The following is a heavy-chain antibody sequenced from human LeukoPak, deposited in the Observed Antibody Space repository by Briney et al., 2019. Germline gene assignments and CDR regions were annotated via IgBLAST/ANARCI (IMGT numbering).Heavy chain of an antibody. D-gene: IGHD1-1*01. CDR3: ARGATLSNWNPGRVYYYYYYMDV. J-gene: IGHJ6*03. V-gene: IGHV4-34*01. CDR1: GGSFSGYY. Sequence: PLETLSLTCAVYGGSFSGYYWSWIRQPPGKGLEWIGEINHSGSTNYNPSLKSRVTISVDTSKNQFSLKLSSVTAADTAVYYCARGATLSNWNPGRVYYYYYYMDVWGKGTTVTVSS. CDR2: INHSGST.